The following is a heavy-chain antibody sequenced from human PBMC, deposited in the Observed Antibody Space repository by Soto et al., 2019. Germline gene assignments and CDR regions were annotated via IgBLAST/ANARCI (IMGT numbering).Heavy chain of an antibody. D-gene: IGHD2-8*02. CDR2: FDPEDGET. Sequence: QVQLVQSGAEVKKPGASVKVSCKVSGYTLTELSMHWVRQAPGKGLEWMGAFDPEDGETIYAQKFQGRVTMTEDTSTDTAFRELSNLKSQETAVYYCATASYCTGGIWYVRDMHSYDNVDVWGPGTQVTVSS. V-gene: IGHV1-24*01. J-gene: IGHJ6*02. CDR1: GYTLTELS. CDR3: ATASYCTGGIWYVRDMHSYDNVDV.